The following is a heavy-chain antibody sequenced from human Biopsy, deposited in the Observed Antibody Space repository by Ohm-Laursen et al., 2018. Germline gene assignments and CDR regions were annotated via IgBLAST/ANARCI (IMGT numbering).Heavy chain of an antibody. CDR3: ARDRGYYSDRTVPGYFDL. CDR2: IYYSGST. CDR1: GGSIGSFF. Sequence: TLSLTCTVSGGSIGSFFWSWIPQPPGKGLEWIGYIYYSGSTNYNPSLQSRVTISVDTSKNHFSLRLRSVTPADTAIYYCARDRGYYSDRTVPGYFDLWGRGTLVTVSS. J-gene: IGHJ2*01. V-gene: IGHV4-59*01. D-gene: IGHD3-22*01.